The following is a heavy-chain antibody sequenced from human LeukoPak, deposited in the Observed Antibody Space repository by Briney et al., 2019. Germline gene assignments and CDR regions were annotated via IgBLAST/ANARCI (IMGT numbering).Heavy chain of an antibody. Sequence: PGGSLRLSCAASGFTFSDYSMNWVRQAPGNGLEWVSYIGANSAIYYADSVKGRFTISRDNAKNSLSLQMNSLRDDDTAVYYCAREGYYGAFDIWGQGTVVTVSS. CDR3: AREGYYGAFDI. V-gene: IGHV3-48*02. D-gene: IGHD3-10*01. CDR2: IGANSAI. CDR1: GFTFSDYS. J-gene: IGHJ3*02.